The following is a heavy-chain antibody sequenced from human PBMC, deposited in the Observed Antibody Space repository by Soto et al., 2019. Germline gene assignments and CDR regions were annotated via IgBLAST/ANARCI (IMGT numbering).Heavy chain of an antibody. J-gene: IGHJ6*02. V-gene: IGHV4-34*01. CDR2: INHSGST. CDR1: GGSFSCYY. CDR3: ARGKXGLYSGSYCYYYYGMDV. D-gene: IGHD1-26*01. Sequence: SETLSLTCAVYGGSFSCYYWSWIRQPPGKGLEWIGEINHSGSTNYNPSLKSRVTISVDTSKNQFSLKLSSVTAADTAVYYCARGKXGLYSGSYCYYYYGMDVWGQGTTVTVSS.